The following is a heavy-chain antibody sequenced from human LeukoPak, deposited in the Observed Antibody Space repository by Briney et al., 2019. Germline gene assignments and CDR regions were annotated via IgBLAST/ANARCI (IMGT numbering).Heavy chain of an antibody. J-gene: IGHJ4*02. CDR3: ARDLAYYYDSSGCTNYFDY. CDR1: GGSISSYY. D-gene: IGHD3-22*01. CDR2: IYTSGST. V-gene: IGHV4-4*07. Sequence: SETLSLTCTVSGGSISSYYWSWIRQPARKGLEWIGRIYTSGSTNYNPSLKSRVTMSVDTSKNQFSLKLSSVTAADTAVYYCARDLAYYYDSSGCTNYFDYWGQGTLVTVSS.